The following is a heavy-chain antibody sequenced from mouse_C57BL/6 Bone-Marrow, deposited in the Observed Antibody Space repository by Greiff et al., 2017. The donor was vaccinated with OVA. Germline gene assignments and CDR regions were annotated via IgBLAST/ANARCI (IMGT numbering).Heavy chain of an antibody. CDR1: GFTFSDFY. V-gene: IGHV7-1*01. D-gene: IGHD2-3*01. J-gene: IGHJ1*03. CDR2: SRNKANDYTT. CDR3: ARDPYDGYPYWYVDV. Sequence: EVKLMESGGGLVQSGRSLRLSCATSGFTFSDFYMEWVRQAPGKGLEWIAASRNKANDYTTEYSASVKGRFIVSRDTSQSILYLQMNALRAEDTAIYYCARDPYDGYPYWYVDVWGTGTTVTVSS.